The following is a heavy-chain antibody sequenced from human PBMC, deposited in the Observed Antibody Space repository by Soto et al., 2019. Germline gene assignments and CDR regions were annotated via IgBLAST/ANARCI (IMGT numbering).Heavy chain of an antibody. CDR2: ISSSSSYI. Sequence: VQLVESGGGLVKPGGSLRLSCAASGFTFSSYSMNWVRQAPGKGLEWVASISSSSSYIYYADSVKGRFTNSRDKAKNSLFLQMSSLRAEDTALYYCARHQGPAAGNYGMDVWGRGTTVTVSS. D-gene: IGHD6-13*01. V-gene: IGHV3-21*02. CDR1: GFTFSSYS. J-gene: IGHJ6*02. CDR3: ARHQGPAAGNYGMDV.